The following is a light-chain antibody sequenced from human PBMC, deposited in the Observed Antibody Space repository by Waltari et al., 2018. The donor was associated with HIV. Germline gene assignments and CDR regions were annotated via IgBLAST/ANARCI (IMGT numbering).Light chain of an antibody. CDR3: SSYTSSSALEVV. J-gene: IGLJ3*02. Sequence: QSALTQPASVSGSLGQSITIPCTGTSSDVGGYDYVSWYQQHPGIAPKLLIYVVSNRPSGFSTRFSGSKSANTASLTISGLQAEDEADYHCSSYTSSSALEVVFGGGTTLTVL. CDR1: SSDVGGYDY. V-gene: IGLV2-14*01. CDR2: VVS.